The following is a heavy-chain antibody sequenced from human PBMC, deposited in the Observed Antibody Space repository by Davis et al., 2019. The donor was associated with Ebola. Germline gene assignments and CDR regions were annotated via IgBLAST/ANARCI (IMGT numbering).Heavy chain of an antibody. CDR3: KVGGDTAMVGGYYYYYYGMDV. Sequence: GESLKISCAASGFTFSGSVMHWVRQASGKGLEWVGRIRSKANSYATAYAASVKGRFTISRDDSKNTAYLQMNSLKTEDTAVYYCKVGGDTAMVGGYYYYYYGMDVWGQGTTVTVSS. CDR1: GFTFSGSV. CDR2: IRSKANSYAT. J-gene: IGHJ6*02. D-gene: IGHD5-18*01. V-gene: IGHV3-73*01.